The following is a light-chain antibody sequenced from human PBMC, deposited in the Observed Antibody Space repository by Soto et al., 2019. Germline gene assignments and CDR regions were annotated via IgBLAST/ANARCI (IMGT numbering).Light chain of an antibody. V-gene: IGLV1-40*01. Sequence: QPALTQPPSVSGAPGQRVTISCTGSSSNIGAGYDVHWYQQLPGTAPKLLIYGNSNRPSGVPDRFSGSKSGTSASLAITGLQAEDEADYYCQSYDSSLSGSDVVFGGGTKVTVL. CDR3: QSYDSSLSGSDVV. CDR1: SSNIGAGYD. J-gene: IGLJ2*01. CDR2: GNS.